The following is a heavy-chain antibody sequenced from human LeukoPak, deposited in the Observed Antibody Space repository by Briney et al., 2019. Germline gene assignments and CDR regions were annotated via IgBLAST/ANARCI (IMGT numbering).Heavy chain of an antibody. D-gene: IGHD6-13*01. J-gene: IGHJ6*03. CDR1: GFTFSSYA. V-gene: IGHV3-30*04. CDR3: AREGTKYSSSSYYYMDV. CDR2: ISYDGSNK. Sequence: PGGSLRLSCAASGFTFSSYAMHWVRQAPGKGLEWVAVISYDGSNKYYADSVKGRFTISRDNSKNTLSLQMNSLRAEDTAVYYCAREGTKYSSSSYYYMDVWGKGTTVTVSS.